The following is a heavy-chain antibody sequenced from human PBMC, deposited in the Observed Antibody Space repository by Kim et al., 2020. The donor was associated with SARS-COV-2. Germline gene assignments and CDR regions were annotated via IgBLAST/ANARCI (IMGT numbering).Heavy chain of an antibody. Sequence: SETLSLTCAVYGGSFSGYYWSWIRQPPGKGLEWIGEINHSGSTNYNPSLKSRVTISVDTSKNQFSLKLSSVTAADTAVYYCARGRGSSSVTNPYYYGMDVWGQGTTVTVSS. D-gene: IGHD6-6*01. CDR3: ARGRGSSSVTNPYYYGMDV. CDR1: GGSFSGYY. V-gene: IGHV4-34*01. J-gene: IGHJ6*02. CDR2: INHSGST.